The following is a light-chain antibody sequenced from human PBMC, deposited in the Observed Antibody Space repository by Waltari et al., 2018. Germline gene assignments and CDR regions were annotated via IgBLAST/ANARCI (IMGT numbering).Light chain of an antibody. CDR2: EVR. V-gene: IGLV2-23*02. CDR3: CSYTSSSPVV. CDR1: CSAIENYNL. Sequence: QSALTQPPSVSGSPGQSLTLPCVGSCSAIENYNLVPWYQQYPGEVPILLIYEVRKRHSGVSNRFSCSKSGNTASLTISGLQPEDEADYFCCSYTSSSPVVFGGGTKVPVL. J-gene: IGLJ2*01.